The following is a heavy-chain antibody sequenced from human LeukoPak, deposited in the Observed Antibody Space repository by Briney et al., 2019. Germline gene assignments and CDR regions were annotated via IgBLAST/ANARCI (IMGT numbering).Heavy chain of an antibody. J-gene: IGHJ4*02. CDR3: ARFGYSFAFHY. CDR1: GASVSNYY. CDR2: IHYSGST. D-gene: IGHD4-11*01. Sequence: SETLSLTCTVSGASVSNYYWSWVRQPPGKGREWIGYIHYSGSTNTNPSLTSRVTMSVVTSKTQFSLKLSSVTAADTAVYYCARFGYSFAFHYCGQGSLVTVSS. V-gene: IGHV4-59*02.